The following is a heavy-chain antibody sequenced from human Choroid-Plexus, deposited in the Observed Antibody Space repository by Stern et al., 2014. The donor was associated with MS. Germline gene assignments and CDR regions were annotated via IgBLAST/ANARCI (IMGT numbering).Heavy chain of an antibody. CDR2: ISYDGSDK. CDR3: AKDRQWSTYFFDY. V-gene: IGHV3-30*18. J-gene: IGHJ4*01. Sequence: DQLVESGGGVAQPGRPLILSCAASGFTFSNFGMHWVRQAPGKGLEWVALISYDGSDKYYADSVKGRFTIFRDNSKNTLYMHMNSLRAEDTAVYYCAKDRQWSTYFFDYWGHGSLVTVSS. D-gene: IGHD2-15*01. CDR1: GFTFSNFG.